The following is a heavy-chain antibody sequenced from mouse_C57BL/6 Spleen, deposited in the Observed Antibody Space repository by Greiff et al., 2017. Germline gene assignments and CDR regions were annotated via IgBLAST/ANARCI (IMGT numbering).Heavy chain of an antibody. J-gene: IGHJ2*01. Sequence: QVQLQQSGAELVRPGASVKLSFKASGYTFTSYGISWVKQRTGQGLEWIGEIYPRSGNTYYNEKFKGKATLTADKSSSTAYMELRSLTSEDSAVYFCARGDDYGNYFDYWGQGTTLTVSS. CDR3: ARGDDYGNYFDY. D-gene: IGHD2-4*01. V-gene: IGHV1-81*01. CDR2: IYPRSGNT. CDR1: GYTFTSYG.